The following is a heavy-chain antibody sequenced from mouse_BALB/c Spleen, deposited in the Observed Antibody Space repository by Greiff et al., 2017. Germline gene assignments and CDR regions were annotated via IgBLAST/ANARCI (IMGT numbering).Heavy chain of an antibody. D-gene: IGHD5-1*01. CDR2: IWSGGST. Sequence: QVQLKQSGPGLVQPSQSLSITCTVSGFSLTSYGVHWVRQSPGKGLEWLGVIWSGGSTDYNAAFISRLSISKDNSKSQVFFKMNSLQANDTAIYYCARNYESTRGCAYWGQGTLVTVSA. J-gene: IGHJ3*01. V-gene: IGHV2-2*02. CDR1: GFSLTSYG. CDR3: ARNYESTRGCAY.